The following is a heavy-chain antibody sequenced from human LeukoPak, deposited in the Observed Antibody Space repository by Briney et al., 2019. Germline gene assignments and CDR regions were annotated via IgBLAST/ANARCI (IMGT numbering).Heavy chain of an antibody. V-gene: IGHV3-23*01. J-gene: IGHJ4*02. Sequence: HSSETLSLTCAVYGGSFSGYYWSWIRQPPGKGLEWVSAISGSGGSTYYADSVKGRFTISRDNSKNTLYLQMNSLRAEDTAVYYCAKPDEIVVTIRPYYFDYWGQGTLVTVSS. CDR2: ISGSGGST. CDR1: GGSFSGYY. CDR3: AKPDEIVVTIRPYYFDY. D-gene: IGHD2-15*01.